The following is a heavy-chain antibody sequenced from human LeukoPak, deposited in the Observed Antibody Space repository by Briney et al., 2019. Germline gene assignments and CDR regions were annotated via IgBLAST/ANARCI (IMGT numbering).Heavy chain of an antibody. V-gene: IGHV1-69*05. CDR2: IIPIFGTA. J-gene: IGHJ6*03. CDR3: ARGDCSGGSCYSIHDYYYYYYMDV. Sequence: GSSVKVSCKASGDTFSSYAISWVRQAPGQGLEWMGRIIPIFGTANYAQKFQGRVTITTDESTSTACMELSSLRSEDTAVYYCARGDCSGGSCYSIHDYYYYYYMDVWGKGTTVTVSS. CDR1: GDTFSSYA. D-gene: IGHD2-15*01.